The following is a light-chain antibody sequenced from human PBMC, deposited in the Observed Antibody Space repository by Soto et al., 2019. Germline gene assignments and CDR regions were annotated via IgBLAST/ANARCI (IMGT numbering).Light chain of an antibody. CDR1: QSVSSN. CDR3: QQYNNWPLYT. Sequence: EIVMTQSPATLSVSPGERATLSCRASQSVSSNLAWYQQKPGQAPRLLIYGASTRATGFPPRFSGSGSGTEFTLSISSLQSEDFAVYYCQQYNNWPLYTFGQGTKLEIK. J-gene: IGKJ2*01. V-gene: IGKV3-15*01. CDR2: GAS.